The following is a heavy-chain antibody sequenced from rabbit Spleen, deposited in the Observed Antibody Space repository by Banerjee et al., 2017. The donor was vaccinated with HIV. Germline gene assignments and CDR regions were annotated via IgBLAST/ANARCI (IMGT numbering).Heavy chain of an antibody. V-gene: IGHV1S45*01. CDR1: GFSFNADYV. J-gene: IGHJ4*01. Sequence: QQQLVESGGGLVKPGASLTLTCKASGFSFNADYVMCWVRQSPGKGLKWIACIDAGSDGTYYASWAKGRFTISKTSSTVTLQMTSLTAADTATYFCARDSAGREDFNLWGPGTLVTVS. CDR2: IDAGSDGT. CDR3: ARDSAGREDFNL. D-gene: IGHD4-2*01.